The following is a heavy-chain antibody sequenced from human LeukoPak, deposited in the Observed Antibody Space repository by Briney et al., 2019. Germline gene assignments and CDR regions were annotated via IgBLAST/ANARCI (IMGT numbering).Heavy chain of an antibody. CDR2: IYYSGST. J-gene: IGHJ4*02. CDR3: ARVYSSGWYVFDN. V-gene: IGHV4-59*01. D-gene: IGHD6-19*01. Sequence: PSETLSLTCTVSGGSISTYYWSWIRQPPGKGLEWIGYIYYSGSTNYNPSLKSRLTISVDTSKNQFSLRLRSVTAADTAVYYCARVYSSGWYVFDNWGQGTLVTVSS. CDR1: GGSISTYY.